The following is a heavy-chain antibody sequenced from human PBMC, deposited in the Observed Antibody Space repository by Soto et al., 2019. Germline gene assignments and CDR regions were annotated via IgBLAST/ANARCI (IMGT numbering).Heavy chain of an antibody. CDR3: ARHRGSGWYWAFDY. CDR2: IYYSGST. D-gene: IGHD6-19*01. J-gene: IGHJ4*02. Sequence: QLQLQESGPGLVKPSETLSLTCTVSGGSISSSSYYWRWVRQPPGKGLELIGSIYYSGSTYYNPSLKSRVTISVDTSKNQFSLKLTSVTAADTAVYSCARHRGSGWYWAFDYWGQGTLVTVSS. CDR1: GGSISSSSYY. V-gene: IGHV4-39*01.